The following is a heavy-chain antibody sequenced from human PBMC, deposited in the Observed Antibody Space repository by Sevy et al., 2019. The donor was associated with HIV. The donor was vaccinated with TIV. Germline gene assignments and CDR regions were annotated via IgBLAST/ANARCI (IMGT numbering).Heavy chain of an antibody. V-gene: IGHV4-59*01. J-gene: IGHJ6*02. CDR3: ARGTFRELSGGSYYYYGMDV. CDR1: GGSISSYY. Sequence: SETLSLTCTVSGGSISSYYWSWIRQPPGKGLEWIGYIYYSGSTNYNPTLKSRVTISVDTSKNQFSLKLSSVTAADTAVYYWARGTFRELSGGSYYYYGMDVWGQGTTVTVSS. D-gene: IGHD3-10*01. CDR2: IYYSGST.